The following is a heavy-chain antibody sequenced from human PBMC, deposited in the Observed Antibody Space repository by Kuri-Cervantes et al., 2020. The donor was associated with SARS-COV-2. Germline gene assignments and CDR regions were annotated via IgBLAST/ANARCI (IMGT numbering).Heavy chain of an antibody. Sequence: GESLKISCAASGFTFSSYWMSWVRQAPGKGLEWVAVIWYGGSNKYYADSVKGRFTISRDNSKNTLYLQMNSLRAEDTAVYYCARDGSKGKYFQHWGQGTLVTVSS. CDR2: IWYGGSNK. J-gene: IGHJ1*01. V-gene: IGHV3-33*08. CDR1: GFTFSSYW. CDR3: ARDGSKGKYFQH. D-gene: IGHD3-10*01.